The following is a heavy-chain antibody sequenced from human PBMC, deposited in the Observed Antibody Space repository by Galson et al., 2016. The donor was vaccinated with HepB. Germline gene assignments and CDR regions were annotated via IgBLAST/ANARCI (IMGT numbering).Heavy chain of an antibody. CDR1: GFTFSDYA. Sequence: SLRLSCAASGFTFSDYAMSWVRQAPGKGPEWVSAIGGSGRGTHYTDSVKGRFTVSRDNSKNTLYLHMNSLRAEDTAVYYCVNDQLIVVLPAAGNWFDPWGQGTLVTVSS. D-gene: IGHD2-2*01. J-gene: IGHJ5*02. CDR3: VNDQLIVVLPAAGNWFDP. V-gene: IGHV3-23*01. CDR2: IGGSGRGT.